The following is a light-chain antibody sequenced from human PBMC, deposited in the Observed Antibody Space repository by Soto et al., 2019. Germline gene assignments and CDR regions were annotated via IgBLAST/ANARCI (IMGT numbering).Light chain of an antibody. CDR3: QQSHSAPFT. CDR2: AAS. Sequence: DIQMTQSPFSLSASLGDRVTLTCRASQSISDYLNWYQQKPGKGPKLLIFAASSLQVGVPSRFSGSGSGTDFTLTIISLQPEDFATYFCQQSHSAPFTFGPGTTVDIK. CDR1: QSISDY. J-gene: IGKJ3*01. V-gene: IGKV1-39*01.